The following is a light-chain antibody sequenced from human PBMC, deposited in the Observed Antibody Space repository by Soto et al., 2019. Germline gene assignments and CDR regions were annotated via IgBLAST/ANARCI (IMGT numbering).Light chain of an antibody. CDR3: QQRSNWPPIT. CDR1: QRLSASD. CDR2: DAS. J-gene: IGKJ5*01. V-gene: IGKV3-11*01. Sequence: EIVLTQSPATLSLSPGERATLSCRASQRLSASDIAWYQQKPGQAPRLLIYDASNRATGIPARFSGSGSGTDFTLTISSLEPEDFAVYYCQQRSNWPPITFGQGTRLEIK.